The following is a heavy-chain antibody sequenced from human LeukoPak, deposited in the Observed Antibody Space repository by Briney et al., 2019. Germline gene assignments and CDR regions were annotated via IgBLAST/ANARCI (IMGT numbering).Heavy chain of an antibody. CDR3: AIRSYYNSSGYYAP. Sequence: GASVKVSCKASGGTFSSYAISWVRQAPGQGLEWMGGIIPVFATANYAQKFQGRVTITTDESTSTAYMELSSLRPEDTAVYYCAIRSYYNSSGYYAPWSQGTLVTVSS. J-gene: IGHJ5*02. V-gene: IGHV1-69*05. CDR1: GGTFSSYA. D-gene: IGHD3-22*01. CDR2: IIPVFATA.